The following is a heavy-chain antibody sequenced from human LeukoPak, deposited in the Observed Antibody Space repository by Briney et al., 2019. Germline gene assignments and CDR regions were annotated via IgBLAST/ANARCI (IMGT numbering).Heavy chain of an antibody. V-gene: IGHV3-11*04. Sequence: GGSLRLSCAASGFTFSDYYMSWIRQAPGKGLEWVSYISSSGSTIYYADSVKGRFTISGDNAKNSLYLQMNTLRAEDTAVYYCARSFDSSGYFQTYYFDYGGQGTLVTVSS. D-gene: IGHD3-22*01. CDR1: GFTFSDYY. J-gene: IGHJ4*02. CDR2: ISSSGSTI. CDR3: ARSFDSSGYFQTYYFDY.